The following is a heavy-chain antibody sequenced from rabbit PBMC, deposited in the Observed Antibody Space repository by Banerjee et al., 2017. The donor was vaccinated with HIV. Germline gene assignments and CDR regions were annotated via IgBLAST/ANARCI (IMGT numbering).Heavy chain of an antibody. CDR2: IYTSSSGST. CDR1: GFDLSSYYY. CDR3: ARYGYYSSGWDNL. J-gene: IGHJ4*01. D-gene: IGHD4-1*01. Sequence: QEQLEESGGDLVKPEGSLTLTCKASGFDLSSYYYMCWVRQAPGKGLEWIACIYTSSSGSTYYASWAKGRFTISKTSSTTVTLQMTSLTAADTATYFCARYGYYSSGWDNLWGPGTLVTVS. V-gene: IGHV1S45*01.